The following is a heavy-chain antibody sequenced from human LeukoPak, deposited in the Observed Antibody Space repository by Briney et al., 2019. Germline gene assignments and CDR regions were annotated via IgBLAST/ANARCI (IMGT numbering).Heavy chain of an antibody. J-gene: IGHJ4*02. Sequence: GGSLRLSCAASGFTFSSYGMHWVRQAPGKGLEWVAFIRYDGSNKYYADSVKSRFTISRDNSENTLYLQMNSLRSEDTAVYYCARGREYCSSTSCYDLDYWGQGTLVTVSS. CDR2: IRYDGSNK. V-gene: IGHV3-30*02. D-gene: IGHD2-2*01. CDR3: ARGREYCSSTSCYDLDY. CDR1: GFTFSSYG.